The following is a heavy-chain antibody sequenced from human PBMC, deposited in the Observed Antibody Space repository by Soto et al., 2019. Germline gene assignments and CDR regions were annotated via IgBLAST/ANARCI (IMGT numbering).Heavy chain of an antibody. Sequence: GASVKVSCKASGGPYNSFAISCVRQAPGQGLEWIGGIIPVFGTATYAQKFKGRVTTTAEESTSTAYMELSSLTSEDTAVYYCAGFLGGAGSYYDGQNYNYYNGMDVWGQGTTVTVSS. D-gene: IGHD3-10*01. V-gene: IGHV1-69*13. CDR2: IIPVFGTA. CDR3: AGFLGGAGSYYDGQNYNYYNGMDV. J-gene: IGHJ6*02. CDR1: GGPYNSFA.